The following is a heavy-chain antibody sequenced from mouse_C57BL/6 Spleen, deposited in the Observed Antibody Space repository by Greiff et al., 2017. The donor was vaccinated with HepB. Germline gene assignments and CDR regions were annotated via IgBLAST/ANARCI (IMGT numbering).Heavy chain of an antibody. CDR3: ALYDYDGRRYFDV. CDR2: INPNNGGT. V-gene: IGHV1-22*01. D-gene: IGHD2-4*01. CDR1: GYTFTDYN. J-gene: IGHJ1*03. Sequence: VQLKESGPELVKPGASVKMSCKASGYTFTDYNMHWVKQSHGKSLEWIGYINPNNGGTSYNQKFKGKATLTVNKSSSTAYMELRSLTSEDSAVYYCALYDYDGRRYFDVWGTGTTVTVSS.